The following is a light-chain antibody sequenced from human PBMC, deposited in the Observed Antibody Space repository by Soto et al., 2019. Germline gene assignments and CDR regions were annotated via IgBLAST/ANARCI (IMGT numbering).Light chain of an antibody. CDR2: GNS. CDR3: QSYDSTYWV. J-gene: IGLJ3*02. Sequence: AVVTQPPSVSGAPGQRVTISCTGSSSNIGAGYDVHWYQQLPGTAPKLLIYGNSNRPSGVPDRFSGSKSGTSASLAITGLQAEDEADYYCQSYDSTYWVFGGGTKLTVL. V-gene: IGLV1-40*01. CDR1: SSNIGAGYD.